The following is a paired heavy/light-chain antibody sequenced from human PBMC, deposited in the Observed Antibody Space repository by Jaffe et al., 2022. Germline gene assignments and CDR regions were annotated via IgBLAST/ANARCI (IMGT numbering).Heavy chain of an antibody. CDR2: INAGNGNT. J-gene: IGHJ4*02. D-gene: IGHD2-15*01. Sequence: QVQLVQSGAEVKKPGASVKVSCKASGYTFTSYAMHWVRQAPGQRLEWMGWINAGNGNTKYSQKFQGRVTITRDTSASTAYMELSSLRSEDTAVYYCARKEGVVVVAATPWEDYFDYWGQGTLVTVSS. V-gene: IGHV1-3*01. CDR3: ARKEGVVVVAATPWEDYFDY. CDR1: GYTFTSYA.
Light chain of an antibody. CDR1: NIGSKS. J-gene: IGLJ1*01. CDR3: QVWDSSSDHYV. V-gene: IGLV3-21*02. Sequence: SYVLTQPPSVSVAPGQTARITCGGNNIGSKSVHWYQQKPGQAPVLVVYDDSDRPSGIPERFSGSNSGNTATLTISRVEAGDEADYYCQVWDSSSDHYVFGTGTKVTVL. CDR2: DDS.